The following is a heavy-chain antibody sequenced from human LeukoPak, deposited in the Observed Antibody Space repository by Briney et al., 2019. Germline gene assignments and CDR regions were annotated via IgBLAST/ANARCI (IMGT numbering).Heavy chain of an antibody. CDR2: ISGSGGST. V-gene: IGHV3-23*01. CDR1: GFTFSSYA. Sequence: GGSLRLSCAASGFTFSSYAMSWVRQAPGKGLEWVSAISGSGGSTYYADSVKGRFTISRDNSKNTLYLQMNSLRAEDTAVYYCAKDLAGRQWLVNWFDPWGQGTLVTVSS. D-gene: IGHD6-19*01. CDR3: AKDLAGRQWLVNWFDP. J-gene: IGHJ5*02.